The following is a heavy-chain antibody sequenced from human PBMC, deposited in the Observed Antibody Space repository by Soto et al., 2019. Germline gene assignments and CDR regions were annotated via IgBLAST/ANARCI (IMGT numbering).Heavy chain of an antibody. J-gene: IGHJ6*02. D-gene: IGHD2-8*01. Sequence: QVQLVQSGAEVKKPGASVKVSCKASGYSFTDYHIHWVRQAPGQGLEWLGRINPKSGGTSTAQKLQGWVTMNTCTSINKASMELTRLPSDDTAIYYCARGDSTNCSNGVCSFFYNHDMDVWGQATKVTVSS. CDR2: INPKSGGT. CDR1: GYSFTDYH. V-gene: IGHV1-2*04. CDR3: ARGDSTNCSNGVCSFFYNHDMDV.